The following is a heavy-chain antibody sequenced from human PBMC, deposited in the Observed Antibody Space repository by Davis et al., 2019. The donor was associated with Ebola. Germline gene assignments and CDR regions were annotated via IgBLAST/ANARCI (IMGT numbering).Heavy chain of an antibody. CDR2: IKQDGSEK. CDR3: ARAQDCSSTSCPFDY. J-gene: IGHJ4*02. Sequence: PGGSLRLSCAASGFTFSSYWMSWVRQAPGKGLEWVANIKQDGSEKYYVDSVKGRFTISRDNAKNSLYLQMNSLRAEDTAVYYCARAQDCSSTSCPFDYWGQGTLVTVSS. D-gene: IGHD2-2*01. V-gene: IGHV3-7*03. CDR1: GFTFSSYW.